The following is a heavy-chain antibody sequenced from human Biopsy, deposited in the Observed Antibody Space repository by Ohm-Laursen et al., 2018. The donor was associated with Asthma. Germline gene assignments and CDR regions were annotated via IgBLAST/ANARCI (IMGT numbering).Heavy chain of an antibody. CDR2: ISPIFGSI. V-gene: IGHV1-69*13. Sequence: ASVKVFCKSSGGTLNNYAINWVRQAPGQGLEWMGGISPIFGSIKYAQKFQDRVTISADVFRNTVHLELSSLRSEDTAVLYCAKARCYYFYCDMEVWGQGTTVTVSS. CDR3: AKARCYYFYCDMEV. J-gene: IGHJ6*02. CDR1: GGTLNNYA. D-gene: IGHD3-3*01.